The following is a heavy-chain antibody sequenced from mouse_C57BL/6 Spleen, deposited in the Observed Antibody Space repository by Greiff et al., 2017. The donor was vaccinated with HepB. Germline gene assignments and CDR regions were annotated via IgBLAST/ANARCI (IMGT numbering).Heavy chain of an antibody. CDR3: ARKGAYYSFHWYFDV. V-gene: IGHV1-50*01. J-gene: IGHJ1*03. Sequence: QVQLQQPGAELVKPGASVKLSCKASGYTFTSYWMHWVKQRPGQGLEWIGEIDPSDSYTNYNQKFKGKATLTVDTSSSTAYMQLSSLTSEDSAVYYCARKGAYYSFHWYFDVWGTGTTVTVSS. CDR2: IDPSDSYT. CDR1: GYTFTSYW. D-gene: IGHD2-12*01.